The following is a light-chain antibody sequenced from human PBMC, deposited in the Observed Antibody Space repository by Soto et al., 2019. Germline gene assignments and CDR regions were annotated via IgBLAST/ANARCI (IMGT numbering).Light chain of an antibody. Sequence: QSVLTQPPAASGTPGQRVTFSCSGSSSNIGSNYVYWYQQLPGTAPKLLIYRNNQRPSGVPDRFSGSKSGTSASLAISGLRSEDEADYYCAAWDDSLSGPVFGTGTKLTVL. CDR3: AAWDDSLSGPV. CDR2: RNN. CDR1: SSNIGSNY. J-gene: IGLJ1*01. V-gene: IGLV1-47*01.